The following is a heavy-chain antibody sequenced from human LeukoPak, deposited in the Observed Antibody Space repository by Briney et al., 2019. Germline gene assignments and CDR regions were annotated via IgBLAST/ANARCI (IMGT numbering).Heavy chain of an antibody. J-gene: IGHJ4*02. Sequence: GGSLRLSCAASGFTFSSYEMNWVRQAPGKGLEWVSYISSSGSTIYYADSVKGRFTISRDNAKNSLYLQMNSLRAEDTAVYYCARLIAVAGPFDYWGQGTLVTVSS. CDR2: ISSSGSTI. CDR3: ARLIAVAGPFDY. CDR1: GFTFSSYE. D-gene: IGHD6-19*01. V-gene: IGHV3-48*03.